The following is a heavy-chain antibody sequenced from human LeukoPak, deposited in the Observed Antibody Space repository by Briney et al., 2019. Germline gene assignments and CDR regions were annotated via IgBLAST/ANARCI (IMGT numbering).Heavy chain of an antibody. D-gene: IGHD1-26*01. V-gene: IGHV4-61*01. CDR1: GGSISSGSYY. Sequence: SETLSLTGTGSGGSISSGSYYWSWIRQPPGKGLEWSGYIYYSGSTNYNPSLKSRVTISVDTSKNQFSLKLSSVTAADTAVYYCATDPPRNIVGATPRAFDIWGQGTMVTVSS. J-gene: IGHJ3*02. CDR2: IYYSGST. CDR3: ATDPPRNIVGATPRAFDI.